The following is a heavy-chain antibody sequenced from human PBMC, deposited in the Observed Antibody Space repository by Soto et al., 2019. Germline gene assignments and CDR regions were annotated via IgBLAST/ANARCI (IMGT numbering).Heavy chain of an antibody. CDR2: IIPILGIA. Sequence: ASVKVSCKASGGTFSSYTISWVRQAPGQGLEWMGRIIPILGIANYAQKFQGRVTITADKSTSTAYMELSSLRSEDTAVYYCASAQFSSSWYMGGWFDPWGQGTLVTVSS. D-gene: IGHD6-13*01. V-gene: IGHV1-69*02. J-gene: IGHJ5*02. CDR3: ASAQFSSSWYMGGWFDP. CDR1: GGTFSSYT.